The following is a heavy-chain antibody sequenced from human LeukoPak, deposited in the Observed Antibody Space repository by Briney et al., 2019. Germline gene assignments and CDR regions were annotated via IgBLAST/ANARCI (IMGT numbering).Heavy chain of an antibody. D-gene: IGHD6-13*01. CDR3: AKDGRQQLVRSYYYYGMDV. J-gene: IGHJ6*02. Sequence: PGGSLRLSCVASGFTFSSYAMNWVRQAPGKGLEWVSVISASGSTTYYADSVKGRFTISRDNSKNTLYLQMDSLRAEDTAVYYCAKDGRQQLVRSYYYYGMDVWGQGTTVTVSS. CDR2: ISASGSTT. V-gene: IGHV3-23*01. CDR1: GFTFSSYA.